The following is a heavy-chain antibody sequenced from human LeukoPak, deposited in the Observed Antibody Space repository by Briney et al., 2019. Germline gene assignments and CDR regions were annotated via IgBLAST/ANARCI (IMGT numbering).Heavy chain of an antibody. D-gene: IGHD5-12*01. CDR3: ARDRVATEYYFDY. CDR2: IIPIFGTA. Sequence: ASVKVSCKASGGTFSSYAISWVRQAPGQGLEWMGGIIPIFGTANYAQKFQGRVTITADKSTSTAYMELSSLRSEDTAVYYCARDRVATEYYFDYWGQGTLVTVSS. J-gene: IGHJ4*02. V-gene: IGHV1-69*06. CDR1: GGTFSSYA.